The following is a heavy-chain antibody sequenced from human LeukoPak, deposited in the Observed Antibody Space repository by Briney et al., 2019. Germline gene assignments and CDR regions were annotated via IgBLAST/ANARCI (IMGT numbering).Heavy chain of an antibody. CDR2: INPNSGGT. J-gene: IGHJ3*02. CDR3: ARVTGDRRGHAFDI. V-gene: IGHV1-2*02. Sequence: APVKVSCKASGYTFTGYYMHWVRQAPGQVLEWMGWINPNSGGTNYAQKFQGRVTMTRDTSISTAYMELSRLRSDDTAVYYCARVTGDRRGHAFDIWGQGTMVTVSS. D-gene: IGHD7-27*01. CDR1: GYTFTGYY.